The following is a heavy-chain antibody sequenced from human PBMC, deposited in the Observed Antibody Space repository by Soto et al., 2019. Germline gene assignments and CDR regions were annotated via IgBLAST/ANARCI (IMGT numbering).Heavy chain of an antibody. V-gene: IGHV4-59*11. CDR2: IFYSGSTTY. CDR1: GGSISGHY. D-gene: IGHD6-19*01. J-gene: IGHJ4*02. CDR3: ARVGSSGWSPDY. Sequence: PSETLALTCTLSGGSISGHYWIWIRQPPGEGMEWIGYIFYSGSTTYNNNPSLKSRVSISVDTSKNQFYLRLSCVTAADTAVYYCARVGSSGWSPDYWGQGTLVTVSS.